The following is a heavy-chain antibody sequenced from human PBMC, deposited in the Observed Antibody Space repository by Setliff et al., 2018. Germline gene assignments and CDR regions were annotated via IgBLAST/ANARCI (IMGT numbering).Heavy chain of an antibody. CDR3: ARALYPSSFIGHNWFDP. V-gene: IGHV5-51*01. Sequence: PGESLKISCKDSASTFSNYWIVWVRQMPGKGLEWMGMIYPDDSDTKYHPSFQGQVTISADKSISTAYLQWSSLKASDTAMYYCARALYPSSFIGHNWFDPLGQGTLVTVSS. J-gene: IGHJ5*02. D-gene: IGHD2-2*01. CDR1: ASTFSNYW. CDR2: IYPDDSDT.